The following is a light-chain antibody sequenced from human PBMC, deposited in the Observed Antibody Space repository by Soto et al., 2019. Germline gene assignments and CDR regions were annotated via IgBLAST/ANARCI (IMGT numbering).Light chain of an antibody. CDR2: GAS. Sequence: PGERATLSCRASHTITNNYLAWYQQKPGQAPRLLIYGASSRVTGIPLRFSGSGSGTEFTLTISSLQPEDFATYYCQQNYGTPGTFGQGTKVDVK. J-gene: IGKJ1*01. CDR1: HTITNNY. CDR3: QQNYGTPGT. V-gene: IGKV3D-7*01.